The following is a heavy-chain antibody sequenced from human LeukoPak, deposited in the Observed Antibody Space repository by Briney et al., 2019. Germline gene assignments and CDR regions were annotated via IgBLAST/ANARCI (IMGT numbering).Heavy chain of an antibody. CDR1: GYTFTNYG. Sequence: ASVKVSCKASGYTFTNYGISWVRQAPGQGLEWMGWISAYNGKTNHAQKLQGRVTMTTDTSTSTAYMELRSLRSDDTAVYYCARVHSGVISVVLRDDDAFDMWGQGTMVTVSS. D-gene: IGHD3-10*01. J-gene: IGHJ3*02. CDR3: ARVHSGVISVVLRDDDAFDM. V-gene: IGHV1-18*01. CDR2: ISAYNGKT.